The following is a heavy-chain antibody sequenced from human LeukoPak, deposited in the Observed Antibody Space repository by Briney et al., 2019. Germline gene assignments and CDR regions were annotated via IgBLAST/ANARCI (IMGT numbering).Heavy chain of an antibody. D-gene: IGHD3-10*01. CDR1: GFTFSSYW. CDR2: IKYDASEK. J-gene: IGHJ4*02. V-gene: IGHV3-7*03. Sequence: GGSLRLSCAASGFTFSSYWMSWVRQAPGKGLEWVANIKYDASEKIYVDSVKGRFTVSRDNAQNSLYSQMNSLRAEDTAVYYCAREPIRGVFYFDSWGQGTLVTVSS. CDR3: AREPIRGVFYFDS.